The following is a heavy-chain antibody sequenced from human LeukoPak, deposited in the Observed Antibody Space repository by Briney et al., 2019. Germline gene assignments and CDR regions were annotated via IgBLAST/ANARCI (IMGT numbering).Heavy chain of an antibody. CDR2: IPYDGSKK. V-gene: IGHV3-30*01. CDR1: GFSFSSYA. CDR3: ARPQAYYFDY. J-gene: IGHJ4*02. Sequence: PGGSLRLSCAASGFSFSSYAIHWVRQAPGKGLEWVAAIPYDGSKKYYADSVKGRFTISRDNSKNTLYLQMDSLRSEDTAVYYCARPQAYYFDYWGQGTLVTVSS.